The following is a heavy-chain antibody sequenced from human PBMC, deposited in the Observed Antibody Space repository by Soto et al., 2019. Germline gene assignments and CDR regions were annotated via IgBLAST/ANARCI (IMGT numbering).Heavy chain of an antibody. J-gene: IGHJ4*02. CDR3: ARYNAASGTYYFDY. D-gene: IGHD6-13*01. Sequence: PSETLSLTCAVSGASVSSTYLRSWDRQPPGKGPEWIGEINHRGSANYNPSLKSRVTMSLDISKSQFSLRLTSVTAADTAVYFCARYNAASGTYYFDYWGRGALVTVSS. CDR1: GASVSSTYL. CDR2: INHRGSA. V-gene: IGHV4-4*02.